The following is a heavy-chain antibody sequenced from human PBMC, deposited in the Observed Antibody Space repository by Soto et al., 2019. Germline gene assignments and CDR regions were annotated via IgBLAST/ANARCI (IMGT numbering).Heavy chain of an antibody. D-gene: IGHD3-22*01. CDR3: AAHDSGGYYAEY. CDR1: GDSVTISDYY. Sequence: QLQLQESGPGLVKPSETLSLTCTVSGDSVTISDYYWGWIRQPPGKGLEWIGSIHYSGSTYYNPSLKSRVTISVDTSKKQFSLMLTSVTAADAAVYYCAAHDSGGYYAEYWGQGTLVTVSA. CDR2: IHYSGST. V-gene: IGHV4-39*01. J-gene: IGHJ4*02.